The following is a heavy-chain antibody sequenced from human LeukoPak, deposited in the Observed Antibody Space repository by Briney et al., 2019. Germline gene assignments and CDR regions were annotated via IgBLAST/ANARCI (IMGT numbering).Heavy chain of an antibody. J-gene: IGHJ4*02. CDR2: ISYDGSNK. CDR1: GFTFSSYA. D-gene: IGHD3-10*01. CDR3: ARGGVSGGYVNY. V-gene: IGHV3-30*04. Sequence: GGSLRLSCAASGFTFSSYAMHWVRQAPGKGLEWVAVISYDGSNKYYADSVKGRFTISRDNSKNTLYLQMNSLRAEDTAVYYYARGGVSGGYVNYWGQRTLVTVSS.